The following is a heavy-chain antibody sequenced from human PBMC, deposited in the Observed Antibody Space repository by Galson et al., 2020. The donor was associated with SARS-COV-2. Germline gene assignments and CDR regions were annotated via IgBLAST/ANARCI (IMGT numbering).Heavy chain of an antibody. Sequence: SETLSLTCTVSGGSISSARYYWYWIRQPAGKGLEWIGRIYVGGRTSYNPSLKSRVTISVDTSKNQFYLKLSSVTAADTAVYYCARQGAYSPTNWFDPWGQGTLVTVSS. V-gene: IGHV4-61*02. CDR2: IYVGGRT. CDR3: ARQGAYSPTNWFDP. J-gene: IGHJ5*02. D-gene: IGHD5-18*01. CDR1: GGSISSARYY.